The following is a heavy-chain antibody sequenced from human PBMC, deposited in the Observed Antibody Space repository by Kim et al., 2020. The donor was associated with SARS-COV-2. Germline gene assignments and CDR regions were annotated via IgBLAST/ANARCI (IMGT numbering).Heavy chain of an antibody. V-gene: IGHV3-64D*09. CDR1: GFTFSSYA. CDR3: VKRRLRYFDHGAFDI. CDR2: ISSNGGST. D-gene: IGHD3-9*01. J-gene: IGHJ3*02. Sequence: GGSLRLSCSASGFTFSSYAMHWVRQAPGKGLEYVSAISSNGGSTYYADSVKGRFTISRDNSKNTLYLQMSSLRAEDTAVYYCVKRRLRYFDHGAFDIWGQETIVTVSS.